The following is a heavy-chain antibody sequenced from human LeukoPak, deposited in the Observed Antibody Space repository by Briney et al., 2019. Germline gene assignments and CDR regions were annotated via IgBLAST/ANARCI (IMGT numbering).Heavy chain of an antibody. D-gene: IGHD6-19*01. CDR2: INPSGGST. CDR3: ARPVADFDY. J-gene: IGHJ4*02. Sequence: ASVKVSCKASGYTFTSYYMHWVRQAPGQGLEWMGIINPSGGSTTYAQKFQGRVTMTRDTSASTVYMVLSSLRSEDTAVYYCARPVADFDYWGQGTLVTVSS. CDR1: GYTFTSYY. V-gene: IGHV1-46*01.